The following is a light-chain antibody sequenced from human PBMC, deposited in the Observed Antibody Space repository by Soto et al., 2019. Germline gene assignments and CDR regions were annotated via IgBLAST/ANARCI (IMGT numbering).Light chain of an antibody. V-gene: IGKV3-15*01. CDR3: QQYNFWPPLT. J-gene: IGKJ4*01. CDR2: DAS. CDR1: QSVNSN. Sequence: EIVMTQSPATLSVSPGERATLSCRASQSVNSNLAWYRQKPGQAPRLLISDASTRATGVPARFSGSGSGTXXXXXXXXXXSEXSGIYYXQQYNFWPPLTFGGGTKVEIK.